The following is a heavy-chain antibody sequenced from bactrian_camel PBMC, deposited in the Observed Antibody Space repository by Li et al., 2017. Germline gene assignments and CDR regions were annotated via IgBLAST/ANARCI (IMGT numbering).Heavy chain of an antibody. D-gene: IGHD6*01. Sequence: LVESGGGSVQAGGSLRLACAASGYAFNSMGWFRQAPGKEREGVAGIYTSSGRTDYVDSVKGRFTISRDRSKDTVYLQMNGLRTEDTGTYYCAKSLASALNGTGRSPGT. CDR2: IYTSSGRT. J-gene: IGHJ4*01. V-gene: IGHV3S63*01. CDR1: GYAFNS.